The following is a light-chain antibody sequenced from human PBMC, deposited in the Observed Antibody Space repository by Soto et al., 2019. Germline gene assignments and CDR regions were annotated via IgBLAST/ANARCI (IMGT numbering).Light chain of an antibody. CDR3: SSYTSSSTPLVV. J-gene: IGLJ2*01. CDR2: DVS. CDR1: SSDVGGYNY. Sequence: QSALTQPASVSGSPGQSITISCTGTSSDVGGYNYVSWYQQHPGKAPKLMIYDVSNRPSGVSNRFSGSKSGNTASLTISGLQAEDEADYYCSSYTSSSTPLVVFGRGTKLTVL. V-gene: IGLV2-14*01.